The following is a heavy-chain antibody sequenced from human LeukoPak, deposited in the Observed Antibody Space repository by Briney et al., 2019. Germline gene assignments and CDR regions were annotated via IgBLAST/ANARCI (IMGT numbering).Heavy chain of an antibody. Sequence: SETLSLTCTVPGASISNTYYWSWIRQLPGKGLEWIGNLYNIGSITYKPSLKSRVTMSIDMSKNQFSLRLTSVTAADTAVYFCATSSTGSAFDYWGQGILVTVSS. CDR1: GASISNTYY. CDR3: ATSSTGSAFDY. J-gene: IGHJ4*02. D-gene: IGHD2-2*01. CDR2: LYNIGSI. V-gene: IGHV4-59*08.